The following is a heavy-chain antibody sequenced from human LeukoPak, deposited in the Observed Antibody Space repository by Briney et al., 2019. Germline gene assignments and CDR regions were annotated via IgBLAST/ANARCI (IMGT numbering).Heavy chain of an antibody. D-gene: IGHD2-2*01. J-gene: IGHJ4*02. Sequence: ASVTVSCKASGYTFTDYYMHWVRQAPGQGLEWMGWINPKSGDTRYAQKFQGRVTMTRDTSITTAYMDLSSLRSDDTAVYYCAREWGYYAFWGQGTLVTVSS. CDR2: INPKSGDT. V-gene: IGHV1-2*02. CDR1: GYTFTDYY. CDR3: AREWGYYAF.